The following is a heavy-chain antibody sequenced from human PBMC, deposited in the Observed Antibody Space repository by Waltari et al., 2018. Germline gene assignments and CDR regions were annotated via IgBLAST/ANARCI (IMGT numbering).Heavy chain of an antibody. J-gene: IGHJ4*02. V-gene: IGHV4-38-2*01. Sequence: QVQLQQWGAGLLKPSETLSLPCAFSGYSISSGYYWGWIRQPPGKGLERIGSIYHRGSTYYNLSLKSRVTISVDTSKNQFSLKLSSVTAADTAVYYCASSKWELCADYWGQGTLVTVSS. CDR1: GYSISSGYY. D-gene: IGHD1-26*01. CDR2: IYHRGST. CDR3: ASSKWELCADY.